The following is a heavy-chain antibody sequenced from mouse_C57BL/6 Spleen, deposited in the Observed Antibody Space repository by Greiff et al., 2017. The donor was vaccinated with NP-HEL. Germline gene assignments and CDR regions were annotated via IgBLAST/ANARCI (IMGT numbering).Heavy chain of an antibody. CDR3: ARAKIYYYGSSYMYYFDY. CDR2: IYPGSGNT. Sequence: VQLVESGAELVRPGASVKLSCKASGYTFTDYYINWVKQRPGQGLEWIARIYPGSGNTYYNEKFKGKATLTAEKSSSTAYMQLSSLTSEDSAVYFCARAKIYYYGSSYMYYFDYWGQGTTLTVSS. V-gene: IGHV1-76*01. J-gene: IGHJ2*01. CDR1: GYTFTDYY. D-gene: IGHD1-1*01.